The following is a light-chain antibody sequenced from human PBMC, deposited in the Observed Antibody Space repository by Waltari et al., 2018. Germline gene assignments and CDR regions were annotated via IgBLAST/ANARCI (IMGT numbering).Light chain of an antibody. CDR2: WAS. CDR1: SVLYSSNNKNY. Sequence: SVLYSSNNKNYLAWYQQKPGQPPKRLIYWASTRESGVPDRFSGSGSGTDFTLTISSLQAEDVAVYYCQQYYSTPLTFGGGTKVEIK. CDR3: QQYYSTPLT. J-gene: IGKJ4*01. V-gene: IGKV4-1*01.